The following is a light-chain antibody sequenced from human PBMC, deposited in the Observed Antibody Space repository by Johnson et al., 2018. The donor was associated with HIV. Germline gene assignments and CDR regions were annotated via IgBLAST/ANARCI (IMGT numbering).Light chain of an antibody. J-gene: IGLJ1*01. CDR3: GTWDSGLSAVYV. CDR2: DNN. V-gene: IGLV1-51*01. CDR1: SSNIGNNY. Sequence: QLVLTQPPSVSAAPGQKVTISCSGSSSNIGNNYVSWYQHLPGTAPKLLIYDNNKRPSGIPDRFSGSKSGTSATLGITGLQTGDEADYYCGTWDSGLSAVYVFGTVTKVTVL.